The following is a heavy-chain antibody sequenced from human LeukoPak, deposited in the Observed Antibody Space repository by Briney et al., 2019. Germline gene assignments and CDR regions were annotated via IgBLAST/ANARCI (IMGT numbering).Heavy chain of an antibody. V-gene: IGHV4-59*11. J-gene: IGHJ4*02. CDR3: ARGARPQSDFDY. D-gene: IGHD5-24*01. CDR2: IYYSGST. CDR1: GGSISSHY. Sequence: SETLSLTCTVSGGSISSHYWSWIRQPPGKGLEWIGYIYYSGSTNYNPSLKSRVTISVDTSKNQFSLKLSSVTAADTAVYYCARGARPQSDFDYWGQGTLVTVSS.